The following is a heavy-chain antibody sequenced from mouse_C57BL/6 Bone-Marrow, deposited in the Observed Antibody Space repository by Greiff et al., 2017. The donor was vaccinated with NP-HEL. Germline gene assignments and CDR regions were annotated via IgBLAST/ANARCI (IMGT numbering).Heavy chain of an antibody. CDR2: IYPGGGYT. D-gene: IGHD2-1*01. V-gene: IGHV1-63*01. Sequence: VQLQQSGAELVRPGTSVKMSCKASGYTFTNYWIGWAKQRPGHGLEWIGDIYPGGGYTNYNEKFKGKATLTADKSSSTAYMQFSSLTSEDSAIYYCASHYGNYWFAYWGQGTLVTVSA. CDR3: ASHYGNYWFAY. CDR1: GYTFTNYW. J-gene: IGHJ3*01.